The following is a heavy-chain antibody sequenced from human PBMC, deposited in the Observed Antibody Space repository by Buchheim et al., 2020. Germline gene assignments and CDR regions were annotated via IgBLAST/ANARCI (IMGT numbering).Heavy chain of an antibody. D-gene: IGHD1-26*01. J-gene: IGHJ4*02. CDR2: IYHSGST. V-gene: IGHV4-4*02. CDR3: ARVKHSGSYFVGRAADYFDY. Sequence: QVQLQESGPGLVKPSGTLSLTCAVSGGSISSSNWWSWVRQPPGKGLEWIGAIYHSGSTNYNPSLKSRVTISVEKSKNQFSLKLSSVTAADTAVYDCARVKHSGSYFVGRAADYFDYWGQGTL. CDR1: GGSISSSNW.